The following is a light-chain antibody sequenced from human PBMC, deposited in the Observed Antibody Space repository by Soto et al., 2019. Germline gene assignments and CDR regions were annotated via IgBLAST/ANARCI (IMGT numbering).Light chain of an antibody. Sequence: QTVVTQPTSASGTPGQRVTISCSGSYSNVGRNYVYWYRQLPGTAPKLLIYNNDRRPSGVPDRFSVSKSGTSASLAISGLRSEDEGHYYCASWDDGLSGYVIFGGGTKVTVL. J-gene: IGLJ2*01. CDR2: NND. CDR1: YSNVGRNY. V-gene: IGLV1-47*02. CDR3: ASWDDGLSGYVI.